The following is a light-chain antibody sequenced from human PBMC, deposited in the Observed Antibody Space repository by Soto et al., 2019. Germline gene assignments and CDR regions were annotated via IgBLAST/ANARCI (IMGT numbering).Light chain of an antibody. V-gene: IGLV2-14*01. J-gene: IGLJ1*01. Sequence: QSELSHAGYVSGSRGQSITISSTGTSSDIGAYNYVSWYQQHPGKAPKLMIYDVSNRPSGVSDRFSASKSGNTASLTISGLQAEDESDYYCSSFTGSSPRYVFGTGTKVTV. CDR1: SSDIGAYNY. CDR2: DVS. CDR3: SSFTGSSPRYV.